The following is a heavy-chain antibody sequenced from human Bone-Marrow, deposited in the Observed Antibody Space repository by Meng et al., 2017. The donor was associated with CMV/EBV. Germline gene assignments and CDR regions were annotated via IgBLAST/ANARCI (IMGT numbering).Heavy chain of an antibody. D-gene: IGHD5-24*01. CDR2: ITWDAGSS. J-gene: IGHJ4*02. V-gene: IGHV3-43*01. CDR3: AKDTGNYRGFDY. CDR1: GFSFENYM. Sequence: GGFLRLSCAASGFSFENYMMHWVRQAPGKGLEWVSDITWDAGSSHYADSVKGRFTISRDNSKNSLFLQMNRLRNEDTALYYCAKDTGNYRGFDYWGQGTLVTVSS.